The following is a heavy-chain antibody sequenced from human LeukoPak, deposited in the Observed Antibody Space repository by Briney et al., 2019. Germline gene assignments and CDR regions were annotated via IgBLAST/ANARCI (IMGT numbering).Heavy chain of an antibody. J-gene: IGHJ4*02. CDR1: GYSISSGYY. V-gene: IGHV4-38-2*02. CDR3: AGGRYGGVGY. D-gene: IGHD2-15*01. CDR2: IYHSGST. Sequence: SETLSLTCTVSGYSISSGYYWGWIRQPPGKGLEWIGSIYHSGSTYYNPSLKSRVTMSVDTSKNQFSLKLSSVTAADTAVYYCAGGRYGGVGYWGQGTLVTVSS.